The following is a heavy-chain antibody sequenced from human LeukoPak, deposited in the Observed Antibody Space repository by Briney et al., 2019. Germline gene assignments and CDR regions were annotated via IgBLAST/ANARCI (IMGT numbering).Heavy chain of an antibody. CDR1: GYTFTSYY. Sequence: ASVKVSCKASGYTFTSYYMHWVRQAPGQGLEWMGIINPSGGSTSYAQKFQGRVTITTDESTSTAYMELSSLRSEDTAVYYCARPSSGWYGVFDYWGQGTLVTVSS. CDR3: ARPSSGWYGVFDY. CDR2: INPSGGST. V-gene: IGHV1-46*01. D-gene: IGHD6-19*01. J-gene: IGHJ4*02.